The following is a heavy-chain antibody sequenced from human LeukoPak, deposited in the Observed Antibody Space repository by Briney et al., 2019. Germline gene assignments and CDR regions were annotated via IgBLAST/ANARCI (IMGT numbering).Heavy chain of an antibody. CDR3: ARSGFDV. CDR2: MNSDGSST. Sequence: GGSLRLSCAASGFTFSNYWTYWVRQAPGKGLVWVSHMNSDGSSTTYADSVKGRFTVSRDNAKNTLYLQMNSLRVDDTAVYYCARSGFDVWGQGTMVTVSS. D-gene: IGHD1-26*01. J-gene: IGHJ3*01. CDR1: GFTFSNYW. V-gene: IGHV3-74*01.